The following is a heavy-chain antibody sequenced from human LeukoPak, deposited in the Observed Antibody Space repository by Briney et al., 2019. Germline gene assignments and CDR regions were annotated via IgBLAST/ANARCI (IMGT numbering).Heavy chain of an antibody. CDR2: IDPEDGET. Sequence: GASVKISCKVSGYTSTDYYVHWVQQAPGKGLEWMGLIDPEDGETIHAEEFQGRVSITADTSTDTAYMELSSLRFDDTAVYYCATGHITGGTGFDYWGQGTLVTVSS. V-gene: IGHV1-69-2*01. CDR1: GYTSTDYY. J-gene: IGHJ4*02. D-gene: IGHD1-20*01. CDR3: ATGHITGGTGFDY.